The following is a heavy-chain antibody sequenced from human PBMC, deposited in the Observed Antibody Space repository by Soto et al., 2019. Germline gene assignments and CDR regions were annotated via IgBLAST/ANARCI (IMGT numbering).Heavy chain of an antibody. CDR1: KDSNNIINYY. J-gene: IGHJ4*02. Sequence: QLQLQESGPGMVKPSETLSLTCTLSKDSNNIINYYWGWLSQPRGKGLEWIGSVYYSGSTYYNPSLKSLVTISVDTSKNQFSLRLSSVTAADTAEYYCARHAPAALGALFDYWGQGALVTVSS. D-gene: IGHD3-16*01. V-gene: IGHV4-39*01. CDR2: VYYSGST. CDR3: ARHAPAALGALFDY.